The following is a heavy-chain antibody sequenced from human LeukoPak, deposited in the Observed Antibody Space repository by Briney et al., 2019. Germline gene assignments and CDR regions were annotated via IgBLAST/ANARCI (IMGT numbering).Heavy chain of an antibody. D-gene: IGHD5-18*01. CDR2: VYYNKRT. CDR3: ARHLAGYVPFDY. V-gene: IGHV4-59*08. CDR1: GGSISSYY. Sequence: SETLSLTCSVSGGSISSYYWSWIRQPPGKGLEWIGYVYYNKRTNSNPSLKSRVTISVDTSKNQFSLKLSSVTAADTAVYYCARHLAGYVPFDYWGQGTLVTVSS. J-gene: IGHJ4*02.